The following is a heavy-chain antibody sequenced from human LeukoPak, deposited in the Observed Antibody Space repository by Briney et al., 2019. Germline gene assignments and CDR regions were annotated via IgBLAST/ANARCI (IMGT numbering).Heavy chain of an antibody. CDR1: GGSISSSSYY. CDR2: ISYSGST. CDR3: ARLAVVGIDINY. V-gene: IGHV4-39*01. Sequence: SETLSLTCTASGGSISSSSYYWGWIRQPPGKGLEWIGSISYSGSTYYNPSLKSRVTISVDTSKNQFSLKLSSVTAADTAMYYCARLAVVGIDINYWGQGTLVTVSS. D-gene: IGHD6-19*01. J-gene: IGHJ4*02.